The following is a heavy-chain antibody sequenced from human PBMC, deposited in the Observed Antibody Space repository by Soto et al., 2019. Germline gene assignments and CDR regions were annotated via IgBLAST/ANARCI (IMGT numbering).Heavy chain of an antibody. D-gene: IGHD2-2*01. Sequence: EVQLVESGGGLVQPGGSLRLSCAASGFTFSSYWMSWVRQAQGKGLEWVDNIKQDGSEKYYVDSMRGRFTISRENAENALYLHMRSLRGEDTALYYFTSDLDQGPHPMDLWGQGTLVTVSS. J-gene: IGHJ5*02. CDR2: IKQDGSEK. V-gene: IGHV3-7*01. CDR3: TSDLDQGPHPMDL. CDR1: GFTFSSYW.